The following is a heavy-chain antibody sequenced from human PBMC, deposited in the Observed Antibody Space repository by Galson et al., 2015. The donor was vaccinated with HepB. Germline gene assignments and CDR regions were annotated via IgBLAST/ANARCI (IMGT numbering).Heavy chain of an antibody. CDR2: ISYDGSNK. J-gene: IGHJ2*01. V-gene: IGHV3-30-3*01. CDR3: ARAPPVAATIYWYFDL. D-gene: IGHD6-19*01. Sequence: SLRLSCAASGFTISSYAMHWVRQAPGKGLEWVAVISYDGSNKYYADSVKGRFTISRDNSKNTLYLQMNSLRAEDTAVYYCARAPPVAATIYWYFDLWGRGTLVTVSS. CDR1: GFTISSYA.